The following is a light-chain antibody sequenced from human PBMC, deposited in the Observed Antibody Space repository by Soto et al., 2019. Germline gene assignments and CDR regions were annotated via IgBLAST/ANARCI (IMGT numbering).Light chain of an antibody. CDR1: QGISTY. CDR3: QQYNSYWT. V-gene: IGKV1-39*01. J-gene: IGKJ1*01. CDR2: AAS. Sequence: DIQMTQSPSSLSESAGDRVTITCRASQGISTYLNWYQQKPGKAPKLLIYAASSLQSGVPSRFSGSGSGTDFTLTISSLQPDDFATYYCQQYNSYWTFGQGTKVDIK.